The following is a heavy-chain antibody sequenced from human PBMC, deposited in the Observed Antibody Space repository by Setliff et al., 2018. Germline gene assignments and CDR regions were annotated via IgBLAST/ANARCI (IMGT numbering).Heavy chain of an antibody. CDR3: AREGLTLVRGATSWFDP. CDR2: INAGNGNT. Sequence: GASVKVSCKASGYTFTSYAMHWVRQAPGQRLEWMGWINAGNGNTKYSQKFQGRVTITRDASASTAYMELSSLRSEDTAVYYCAREGLTLVRGATSWFDPWGQGTLVTVSS. V-gene: IGHV1-3*01. J-gene: IGHJ5*02. CDR1: GYTFTSYA. D-gene: IGHD3-10*01.